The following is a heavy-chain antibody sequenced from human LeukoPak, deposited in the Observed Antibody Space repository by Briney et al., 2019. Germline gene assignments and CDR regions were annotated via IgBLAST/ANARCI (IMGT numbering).Heavy chain of an antibody. D-gene: IGHD6-19*01. Sequence: GGSLRLSCAASGFTFDDYAMHWVRQAPGKGLEWVSLISWDGGSTYYADSVKGRFTISRDNSKNSLYLQMNSLRAEDTALYYCAKDTDVAGTGEIDYRGQGALVTVSS. CDR3: AKDTDVAGTGEIDY. CDR2: ISWDGGST. J-gene: IGHJ4*02. CDR1: GFTFDDYA. V-gene: IGHV3-43D*03.